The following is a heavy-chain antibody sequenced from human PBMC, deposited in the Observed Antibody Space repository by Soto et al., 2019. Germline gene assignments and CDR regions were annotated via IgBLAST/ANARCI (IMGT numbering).Heavy chain of an antibody. CDR1: GYTFTSYG. J-gene: IGHJ3*01. Sequence: ASVKVSCKASGYTFTSYGISWVRQAPGQGLEWMGWISAYNGNTNYAQKLQGRVTMTTDTSTSTAYMELRSLRSDDTALYYCARADTSGAGRYTPFDAFDVWGQGTMVTVSS. CDR2: ISAYNGNT. V-gene: IGHV1-18*01. CDR3: ARADTSGAGRYTPFDAFDV. D-gene: IGHD3-16*02.